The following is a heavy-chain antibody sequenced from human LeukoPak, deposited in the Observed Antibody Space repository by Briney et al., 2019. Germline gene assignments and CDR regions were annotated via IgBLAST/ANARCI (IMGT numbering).Heavy chain of an antibody. V-gene: IGHV4-61*02. CDR1: GGSISSGGYY. CDR2: IYTSGST. D-gene: IGHD7-27*01. CDR3: ARQTGDLHLFDL. Sequence: SETLSLTCTVSGGSISSGGYYWRWIRQPAGKGLEWIGRIYTSGSTNYNPSLKSRVTISVDTSKNQFSLKLSSVTAADSAVYYCARQTGDLHLFDLWGRGTLVTVSS. J-gene: IGHJ2*01.